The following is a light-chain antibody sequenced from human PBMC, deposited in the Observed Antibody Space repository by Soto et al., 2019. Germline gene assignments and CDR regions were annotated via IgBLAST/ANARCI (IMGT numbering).Light chain of an antibody. CDR1: SSDVGGYNY. V-gene: IGLV2-14*03. CDR2: DVT. J-gene: IGLJ2*01. Sequence: QYVLTQPASVSGSPGQSITISCTGTSSDVGGYNYVSWYQQHPGKAPKLMIYDVTNRPSGVSNRFSGSKSGNTASLTISGLQAEDEADYYCSSYTSDNTLVFGGGTKLTVL. CDR3: SSYTSDNTLV.